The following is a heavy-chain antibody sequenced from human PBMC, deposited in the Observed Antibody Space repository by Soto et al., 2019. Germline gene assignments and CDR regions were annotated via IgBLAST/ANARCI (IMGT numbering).Heavy chain of an antibody. V-gene: IGHV4-31*03. Sequence: PAETLSLTCTVSGGAIISGGYYWICIRQHPGKGLGLIGYIYYSGSTYYNPPLKSRVTISVDTSKNQFSLKLSSVTAADTAVYYCARRRLSSSNYYYYGMDVWGQGTTVTVSS. CDR2: IYYSGST. D-gene: IGHD6-6*01. J-gene: IGHJ6*02. CDR3: ARRRLSSSNYYYYGMDV. CDR1: GGAIISGGYY.